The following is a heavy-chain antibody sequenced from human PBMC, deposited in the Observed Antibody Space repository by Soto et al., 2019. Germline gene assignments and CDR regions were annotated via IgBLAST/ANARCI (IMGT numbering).Heavy chain of an antibody. Sequence: PGGSLRLSCAASGFTFSNAWMNWVRQAPGKGLEWVGRIKSKTDGGTTDYAAPVKGRFTISRDDSKNTLYLQMNSLKTEDTAVYYCTTDIVVVTAPDYGMDVWGQGTTVTVSS. CDR2: IKSKTDGGTT. CDR1: GFTFSNAW. J-gene: IGHJ6*02. D-gene: IGHD2-21*02. V-gene: IGHV3-15*01. CDR3: TTDIVVVTAPDYGMDV.